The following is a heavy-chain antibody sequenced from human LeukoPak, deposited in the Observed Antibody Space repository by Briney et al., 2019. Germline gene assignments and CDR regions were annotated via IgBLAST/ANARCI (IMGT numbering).Heavy chain of an antibody. J-gene: IGHJ3*02. Sequence: GGSLRLSCAASGFTFSTYAMSWVRQIPGKGLEWVSAISGSDDGTYYADSVKGRFTISRDNSKNTLYLQMNSLRAEDTAVYYCAKDSSVVVAATSRLGDDAFDIWGQGTMVTVSS. CDR1: GFTFSTYA. V-gene: IGHV3-23*01. D-gene: IGHD2-15*01. CDR3: AKDSSVVVAATSRLGDDAFDI. CDR2: ISGSDDGT.